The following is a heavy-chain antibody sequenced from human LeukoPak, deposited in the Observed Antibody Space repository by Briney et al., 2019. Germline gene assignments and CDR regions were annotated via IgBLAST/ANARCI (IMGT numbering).Heavy chain of an antibody. CDR1: GFTFSDYY. D-gene: IGHD3-9*01. CDR2: ISSSGSTI. Sequence: GGSLRLSCAASGFTFSDYYMSWIRQAPGKGLEWVSYISSSGSTIYYADSVKGRFTISRDNAKNSLYLQMNSLRAEDTAVYYCAFSSVLRYFDWLLNPRGSGLNYYYMDVWGKGTTVTISS. J-gene: IGHJ6*03. V-gene: IGHV3-11*04. CDR3: AFSSVLRYFDWLLNPRGSGLNYYYMDV.